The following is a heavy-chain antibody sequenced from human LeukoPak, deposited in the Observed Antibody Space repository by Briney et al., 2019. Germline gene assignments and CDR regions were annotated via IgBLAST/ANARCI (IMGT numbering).Heavy chain of an antibody. J-gene: IGHJ4*02. D-gene: IGHD6-19*01. CDR1: GYTFTSYG. V-gene: IGHV1-18*01. Sequence: ASVKVSCKASGYTFTSYGISWVRQAPGQGLEWMGWISAYNGNTNYAQKLQGRVTMTTDTSTSTAYMELRSLRSDDTAVYYCARGSSSGYLRVKLDSWGQGTLVTVSS. CDR2: ISAYNGNT. CDR3: ARGSSSGYLRVKLDS.